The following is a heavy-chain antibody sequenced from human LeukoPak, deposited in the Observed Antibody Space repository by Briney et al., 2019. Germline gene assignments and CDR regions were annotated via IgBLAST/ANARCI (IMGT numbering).Heavy chain of an antibody. CDR2: ISSNGGST. D-gene: IGHD2/OR15-2a*01. CDR3: VKDLSMRALTTGDY. CDR1: GFTFSNAW. V-gene: IGHV3-64D*09. Sequence: GGSLRLSCAVSGFTFSNAWMNWVRQAPGKGLEYVSAISSNGGSTYHADSVKGRFAISRDNSKNTLYLQMSSLRAEDTAVYYCVKDLSMRALTTGDYWGQGTLVTVSS. J-gene: IGHJ4*02.